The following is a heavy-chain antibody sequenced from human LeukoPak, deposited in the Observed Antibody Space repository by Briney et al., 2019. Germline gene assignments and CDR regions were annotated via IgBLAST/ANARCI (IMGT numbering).Heavy chain of an antibody. D-gene: IGHD4-17*01. CDR3: ARDLYGDRDY. CDR2: INNSGST. CDR1: GGSFSGYY. J-gene: IGHJ4*02. V-gene: IGHV4-34*01. Sequence: SETLSLTCAVYGGSFSGYYWSWIRQPPGKGLEWIGEINNSGSTNYNPSLKSRVTISVDTSKNQFSLKLSSATAADTAVYYCARDLYGDRDYWGQGTLVTVSS.